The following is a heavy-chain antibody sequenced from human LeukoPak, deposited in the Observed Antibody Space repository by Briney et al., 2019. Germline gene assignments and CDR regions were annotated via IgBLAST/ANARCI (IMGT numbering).Heavy chain of an antibody. J-gene: IGHJ6*03. V-gene: IGHV4-59*01. D-gene: IGHD5-24*01. CDR1: GGSISSYY. CDR2: IYYSGST. CDR3: ARGDPSWPYYYYMDV. Sequence: PSETLSLTCTVSGGSISSYYWSWIRQPPGKGLEWIGYIYYSGSTNYNPSLKSRVTISVDTSKNQFSLKLSSVTAADTAVYYCARGDPSWPYYYYMDVWGKGTTVTVSS.